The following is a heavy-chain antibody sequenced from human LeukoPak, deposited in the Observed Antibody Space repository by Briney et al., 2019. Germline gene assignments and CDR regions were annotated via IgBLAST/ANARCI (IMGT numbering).Heavy chain of an antibody. CDR3: AKRGDGGAWYDS. V-gene: IGHV3-74*01. D-gene: IGHD5-24*01. Sequence: GGSLRLSCAVSGFTFSSYWMDWVRQAPGRGLVWVSRISSDGSNTAYADSVKGRFTVSRDNAKNTMYLQMSSLRAEDTAVYCCAKRGDGGAWYDSWGQGTLVIVSS. CDR2: ISSDGSNT. CDR1: GFTFSSYW. J-gene: IGHJ5*01.